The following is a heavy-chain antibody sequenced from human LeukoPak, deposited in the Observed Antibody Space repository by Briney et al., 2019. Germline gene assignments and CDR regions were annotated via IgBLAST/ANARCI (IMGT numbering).Heavy chain of an antibody. Sequence: GGSLRLSCSASGFTFNNHPMYWVRQPPGKGLGYVSVISSNGGSTYYADSVKGRFTISRDNSKNTLYLQMSSLRAEDTAVYYCVKETYYYDSSGYYQHPFDYWGQGTLVTVSS. CDR3: VKETYYYDSSGYYQHPFDY. D-gene: IGHD3-22*01. CDR1: GFTFNNHP. V-gene: IGHV3-64D*09. CDR2: ISSNGGST. J-gene: IGHJ4*02.